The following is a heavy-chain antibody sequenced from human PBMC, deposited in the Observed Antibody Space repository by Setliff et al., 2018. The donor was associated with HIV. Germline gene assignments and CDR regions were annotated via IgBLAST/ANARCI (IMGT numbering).Heavy chain of an antibody. CDR3: ARHPYSSSWYHSGDWYFDL. CDR1: GYYFTNYW. CDR2: IYPGDSDT. J-gene: IGHJ2*01. V-gene: IGHV5-51*01. Sequence: GESLKISCKASGYYFTNYWIGWVRQMPGKGREWMGIIYPGDSDTRYSPSFQGQVTISADNSISTAYLQWSSLKASDTAMYYCARHPYSSSWYHSGDWYFDLWGRGTLVTVSS. D-gene: IGHD6-13*01.